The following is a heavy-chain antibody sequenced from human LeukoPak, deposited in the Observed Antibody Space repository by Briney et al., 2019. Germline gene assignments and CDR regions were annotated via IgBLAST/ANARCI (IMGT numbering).Heavy chain of an antibody. CDR1: GFTFSRYW. CDR2: IKQDGSEK. D-gene: IGHD1-14*01. CDR3: ASQEDYNNSWLDY. J-gene: IGHJ4*02. V-gene: IGHV3-7*01. Sequence: GGSLRLSCAASGFTFSRYWMSWVRQAPGKGLEWVANIKQDGSEKYHVDSVKGRFTISRDNAKNSLYLQMNSLRAEDTAVYFCASQEDYNNSWLDYWGQGTLVTVSS.